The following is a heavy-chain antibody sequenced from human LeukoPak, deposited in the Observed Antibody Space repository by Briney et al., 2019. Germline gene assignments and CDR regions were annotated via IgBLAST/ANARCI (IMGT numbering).Heavy chain of an antibody. J-gene: IGHJ4*02. CDR2: ISSSDGST. CDR1: GFTFSSYA. Sequence: PGGSLRLSCAASGFTFSSYAMSWVRQAPGKGLEWVSAISSSDGSTYYADSVKGRFTISRDNSKHTLYLQMNSLRPEDTAVYYCAKVVYYYDTSGYPPYYFDYWGQGTLVTVSS. V-gene: IGHV3-23*01. D-gene: IGHD3-22*01. CDR3: AKVVYYYDTSGYPPYYFDY.